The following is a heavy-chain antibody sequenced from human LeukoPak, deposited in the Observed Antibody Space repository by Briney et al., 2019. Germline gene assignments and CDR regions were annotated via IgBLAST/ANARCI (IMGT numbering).Heavy chain of an antibody. Sequence: GGSLRLSCAASGFTVSSNYMSWVRQAPGKGLEWVSVIYSGGSTYYADSVKGRFTISRDNSKNTLYLQMNGLRAEDTAVYYCASPFGVVIKGDGMDVWGQGTTVTVSS. J-gene: IGHJ6*02. D-gene: IGHD3-3*01. CDR1: GFTVSSNY. CDR3: ASPFGVVIKGDGMDV. CDR2: IYSGGST. V-gene: IGHV3-66*01.